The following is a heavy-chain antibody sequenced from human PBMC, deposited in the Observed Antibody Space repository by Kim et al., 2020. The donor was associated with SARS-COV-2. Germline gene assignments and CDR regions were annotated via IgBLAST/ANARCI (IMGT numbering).Heavy chain of an antibody. CDR1: GDSVSSNSAA. V-gene: IGHV6-1*01. CDR2: TYYRSKWYN. CDR3: ARDGRGHVRDGYTHDAFDI. J-gene: IGHJ3*02. D-gene: IGHD5-12*01. Sequence: SQTLSLTCAISGDSVSSNSAAWNWIRQSPSRGLEWLGRTYYRSKWYNDYAVSVKSRITINPDTSKNQFSLQLNSVTPEDTAVYYCARDGRGHVRDGYTHDAFDIWGQGTMVTVSS.